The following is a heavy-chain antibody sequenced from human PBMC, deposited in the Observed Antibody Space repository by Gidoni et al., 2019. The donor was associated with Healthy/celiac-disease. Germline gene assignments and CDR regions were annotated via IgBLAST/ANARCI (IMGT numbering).Heavy chain of an antibody. CDR1: GGTFSSYA. CDR2: IIPIFGTA. Sequence: QVQLVQSGAEGRKPGSSVNVSCKASGGTFSSYAISWVRHAPGQGLEWMGGIIPIFGTANYAQKFQGRVTITADESTSTAYMELSSLRSEDTAVYYCARVAEPREEGYYFDYWGQGTLVTVSS. J-gene: IGHJ4*02. CDR3: ARVAEPREEGYYFDY. V-gene: IGHV1-69*01.